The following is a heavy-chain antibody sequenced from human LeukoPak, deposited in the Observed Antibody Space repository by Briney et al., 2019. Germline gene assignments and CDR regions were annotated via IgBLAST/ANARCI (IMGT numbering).Heavy chain of an antibody. V-gene: IGHV5-51*01. Sequence: GESLKISCKGSGYSFTSYWIGWVRQMPGKGLEWMGIIYPGDSDTRYSPSFQGQVTISADKSISTAYLQWSSLKASDTAMYYCARQGGNWNYLRKSDAFDIWGQGTMVTVSS. D-gene: IGHD1-7*01. CDR1: GYSFTSYW. J-gene: IGHJ3*02. CDR3: ARQGGNWNYLRKSDAFDI. CDR2: IYPGDSDT.